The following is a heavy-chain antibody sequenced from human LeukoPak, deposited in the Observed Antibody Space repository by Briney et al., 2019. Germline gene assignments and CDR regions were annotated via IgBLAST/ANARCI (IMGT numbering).Heavy chain of an antibody. V-gene: IGHV3-7*03. J-gene: IGHJ4*02. CDR3: ARGSVDLWFGESPFDY. Sequence: PGGSLRLSCAAPGFTFSSYWMSWVRQAPGKGLEWVANIKQDGSEKYYVDSVKGRFTISRDNAKNSLYLQMNSLRAEDTAVYYCARGSVDLWFGESPFDYWGQGTLVTVSS. CDR2: IKQDGSEK. CDR1: GFTFSSYW. D-gene: IGHD3-10*01.